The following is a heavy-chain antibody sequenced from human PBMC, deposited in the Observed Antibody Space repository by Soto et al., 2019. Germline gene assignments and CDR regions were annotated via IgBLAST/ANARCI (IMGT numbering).Heavy chain of an antibody. CDR2: ISYDGSNK. V-gene: IGHV3-30-3*01. J-gene: IGHJ5*02. CDR1: GFTFSSYA. Sequence: PGGSLRLSCAASGFTFSSYAMHWVRQAPGKGLEWVAVISYDGSNKYYADSVKGRFTISRDNSKNTLYLQMNSLRAEDTAVYYCAREEMHYDILTGPRWFDPWGQGTLVTVSS. CDR3: AREEMHYDILTGPRWFDP. D-gene: IGHD3-9*01.